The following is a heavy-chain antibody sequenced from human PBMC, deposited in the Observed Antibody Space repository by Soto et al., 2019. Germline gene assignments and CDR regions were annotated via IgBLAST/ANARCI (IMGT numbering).Heavy chain of an antibody. Sequence: SETLSLTCTVSGGSISNYYWSWFRQTPGKGLEWIGYVHDSWGSNYNPSLKSRVATSLDTSKSQFSLKLTSVTATDTAVYYCARQGLGALHGLVDVWGQGTKVTVSS. V-gene: IGHV4-59*08. J-gene: IGHJ6*02. CDR2: VHDSWGS. D-gene: IGHD1-26*01. CDR1: GGSISNYY. CDR3: ARQGLGALHGLVDV.